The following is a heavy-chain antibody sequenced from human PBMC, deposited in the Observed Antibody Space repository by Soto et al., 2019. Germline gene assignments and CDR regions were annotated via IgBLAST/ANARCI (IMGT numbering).Heavy chain of an antibody. Sequence: SETLSLTCTVSGGSISSGGYYWSWIRQHPGKGLEWIGYIYYSGSTYYNPSLKSRVTISVDTSKNQFSLKLSSVTAADTAVYYCARYKYNWNPTGWFDPWGQGTLVTVSS. D-gene: IGHD1-20*01. CDR3: ARYKYNWNPTGWFDP. CDR1: GGSISSGGYY. V-gene: IGHV4-31*03. J-gene: IGHJ5*02. CDR2: IYYSGST.